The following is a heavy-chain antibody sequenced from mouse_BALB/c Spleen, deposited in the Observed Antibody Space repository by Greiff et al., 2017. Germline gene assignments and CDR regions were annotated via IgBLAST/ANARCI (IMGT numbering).Heavy chain of an antibody. V-gene: IGHV5-6-3*01. J-gene: IGHJ4*01. CDR1: GFTFSSYG. Sequence: EVHLVESGGGLVQPGGSLKLSCAASGFTFSSYGMSWVRQTPDKRLELVATINSNGGSTYYPDSVKGRFTISRDNAKNTLYLQMSSLKSEDTAMYYCARDRAWGNYAMDYWGQGTSVTVSS. D-gene: IGHD3-3*01. CDR3: ARDRAWGNYAMDY. CDR2: INSNGGST.